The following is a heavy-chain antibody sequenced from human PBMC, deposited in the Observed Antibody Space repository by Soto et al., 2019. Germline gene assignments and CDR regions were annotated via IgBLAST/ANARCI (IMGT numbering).Heavy chain of an antibody. CDR3: ARGARPFYDFWSGYYDAFDI. V-gene: IGHV4-59*01. D-gene: IGHD3-3*01. CDR1: GGSISSYY. J-gene: IGHJ3*02. Sequence: SETLSLTCTVSGGSISSYYWSWIRQPPGKGLEWIGYIYYSGSTNYNPSLKSRVTISVDTSKNQFSLKLSSVTAADTAVYYCARGARPFYDFWSGYYDAFDIWGQGTMVTVSS. CDR2: IYYSGST.